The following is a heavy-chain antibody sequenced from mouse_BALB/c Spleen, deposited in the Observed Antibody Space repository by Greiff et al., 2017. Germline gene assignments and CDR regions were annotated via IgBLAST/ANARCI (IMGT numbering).Heavy chain of an antibody. Sequence: EVKLVESGGDLVKPGGSLKLSCAASGFTFSSYGMSWVRQTPDKRLEWVATISSGGSYTYYQDSVKGRFTISRDNAKNTLYLQMSSLKSEDTAMYYCARTRITTVGASWYFDVWGAGTTVTVSS. CDR3: ARTRITTVGASWYFDV. D-gene: IGHD1-1*01. V-gene: IGHV5-6*01. J-gene: IGHJ1*01. CDR2: ISSGGSYT. CDR1: GFTFSSYG.